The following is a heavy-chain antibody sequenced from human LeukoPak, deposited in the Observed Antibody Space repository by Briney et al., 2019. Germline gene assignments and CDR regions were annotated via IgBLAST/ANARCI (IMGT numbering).Heavy chain of an antibody. CDR2: IYYSGST. Sequence: SETLSLTCTASGGSISSSSYYWGWIRQPPGKGLEWIGSIYYSGSTYCNPSLKSRVTISVDTSKNQFSLKLSSVTAADTAVYYCARGPSGIAARPTTLDYWGQGTLVTVSS. CDR1: GGSISSSSYY. J-gene: IGHJ4*02. V-gene: IGHV4-39*07. D-gene: IGHD6-6*01. CDR3: ARGPSGIAARPTTLDY.